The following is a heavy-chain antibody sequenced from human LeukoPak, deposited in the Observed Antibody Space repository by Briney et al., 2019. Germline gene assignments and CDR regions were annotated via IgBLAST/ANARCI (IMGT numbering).Heavy chain of an antibody. Sequence: GRSLRLSCATSGFTFSHYGMHWVRQAPGKGLEWVAVIWNDGSDKYYGDSVKGRFTISRDNSQNTLYLQMNSLRVEDTAVYYCAKDAQRGFDYSNSLESWGQGTLVTVSS. CDR3: AKDAQRGFDYSNSLES. CDR1: GFTFSHYG. CDR2: IWNDGSDK. V-gene: IGHV3-33*06. J-gene: IGHJ5*01. D-gene: IGHD4-11*01.